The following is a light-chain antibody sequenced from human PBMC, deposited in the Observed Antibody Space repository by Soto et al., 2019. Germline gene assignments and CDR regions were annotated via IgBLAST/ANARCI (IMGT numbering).Light chain of an antibody. CDR2: GAS. J-gene: IGKJ3*01. V-gene: IGKV3-20*01. Sequence: EIVLTQSPGTLSLSPGERATLSCRASQSVSSSYLAWYQQKPGQAPRLLIYGASSRATGIPDRFSGSGSGTVFTLTIRRLEPEDFAVYYCQQYGSSPKFTFGPGTKVDIK. CDR1: QSVSSSY. CDR3: QQYGSSPKFT.